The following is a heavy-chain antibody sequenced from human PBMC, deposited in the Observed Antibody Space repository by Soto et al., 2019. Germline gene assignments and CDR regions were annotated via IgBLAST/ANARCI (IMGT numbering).Heavy chain of an antibody. J-gene: IGHJ4*02. CDR3: ASHRGSTYGPYDY. CDR1: GGSISSSHW. D-gene: IGHD5-18*01. V-gene: IGHV4-4*02. CDR2: VYHSGSS. Sequence: QVQLQESGPGLVKASGTLSVTCAVSGGSISSSHWWSWVRQPPGKGLEWIGEVYHSGSSNYNPSLKSRITISVDKSKTQFSLKVSSVTAADTALYYCASHRGSTYGPYDYWGQGILVTVSS.